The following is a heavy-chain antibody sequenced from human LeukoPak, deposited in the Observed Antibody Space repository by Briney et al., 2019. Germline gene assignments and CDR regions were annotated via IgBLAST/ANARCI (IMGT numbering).Heavy chain of an antibody. J-gene: IGHJ3*02. CDR3: ARAEDCSSTSCPRAFDI. D-gene: IGHD2-2*01. Sequence: GGSLRLSCAASGFTFSSYAMHWVRQAPGKGLEWVAVISYDGSNKYYADSVKGRFTISRDNAKNSLYLQMNSPRAEDTAVYYCARAEDCSSTSCPRAFDIWGQGTMVTVSS. CDR1: GFTFSSYA. CDR2: ISYDGSNK. V-gene: IGHV3-30-3*01.